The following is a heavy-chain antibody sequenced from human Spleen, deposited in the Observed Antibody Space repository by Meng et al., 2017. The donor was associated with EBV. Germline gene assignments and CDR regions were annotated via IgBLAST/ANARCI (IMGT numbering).Heavy chain of an antibody. CDR1: WAYMDSFLS. CDR2: VHYTGST. V-gene: IGHV4-39*01. D-gene: IGHD6-19*01. CDR3: ARPFPSWQSPRLDPFGA. Sequence: VSGASHVEAAMTLVLSGTVSWAYMDSFLSWVSISRCAGRGLEWMRSVHYTGSTYYSPSLKSRVTVSVDTSKNQFSLRLTSVTAADTAVYYCARPFPSWQSPRLDPFGAWGQGTLVTVSS. J-gene: IGHJ5*02.